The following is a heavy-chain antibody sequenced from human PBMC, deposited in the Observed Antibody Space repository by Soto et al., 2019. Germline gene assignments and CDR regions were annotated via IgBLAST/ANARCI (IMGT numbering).Heavy chain of an antibody. V-gene: IGHV3-33*01. CDR1: GFTFSSYG. CDR3: ARLEYYDILTGYPLAYEGDAFDI. D-gene: IGHD3-9*01. J-gene: IGHJ3*02. Sequence: QVPLVESGGGVVQPGRSLRLSCAASGFTFSSYGMHWVRQAPGKGLEWVAVIWYDGSNKYYADSVKGRFTISRDNSKNTLYLQMNSLRAEDTAVYYCARLEYYDILTGYPLAYEGDAFDIWGQGTMVTVSS. CDR2: IWYDGSNK.